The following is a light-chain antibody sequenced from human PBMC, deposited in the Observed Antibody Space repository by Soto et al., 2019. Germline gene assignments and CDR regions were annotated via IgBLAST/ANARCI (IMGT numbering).Light chain of an antibody. Sequence: EIVLTQSPGTLSFSPGETATLSCRASQSVSTSYLAWYHQKPGQAPRLLVYGASNRASGIPERFSGSGSGTDCTLAISILEPEDVAVYYCLQCGSSTPMDTFGQGTTLEIK. CDR2: GAS. CDR1: QSVSTSY. CDR3: LQCGSSTPMDT. V-gene: IGKV3-20*01. J-gene: IGKJ2*01.